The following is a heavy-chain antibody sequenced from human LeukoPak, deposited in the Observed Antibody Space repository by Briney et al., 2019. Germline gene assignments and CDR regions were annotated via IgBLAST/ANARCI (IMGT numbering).Heavy chain of an antibody. J-gene: IGHJ6*03. Sequence: SVKVSCKASGGTFSSYAISWVRQAPGQWLEWMGGIIPIFGTANYAQKFQGRVTITTDESTSTAYMELSSLRSEDTAVYYCASRVEMATIRDYYYMDVWGKGTTVTVSS. CDR1: GGTFSSYA. D-gene: IGHD5-24*01. V-gene: IGHV1-69*05. CDR2: IIPIFGTA. CDR3: ASRVEMATIRDYYYMDV.